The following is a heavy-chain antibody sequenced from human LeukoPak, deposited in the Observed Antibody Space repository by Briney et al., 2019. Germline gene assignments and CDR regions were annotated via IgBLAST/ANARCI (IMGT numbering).Heavy chain of an antibody. D-gene: IGHD3-3*01. CDR2: INPSGGST. CDR1: GYTFTNYY. J-gene: IGHJ3*02. Sequence: ASVKVSCKASGYTFTNYYMHWVRQAPGQGLEWMGIINPSGGSTSYAQRFQGRVTMTRDTSTSTVYMELRSLRSDDTAVYYCARWVDYDFWSGYYARARGDAFDIWGQGTMVTVSS. V-gene: IGHV1-46*01. CDR3: ARWVDYDFWSGYYARARGDAFDI.